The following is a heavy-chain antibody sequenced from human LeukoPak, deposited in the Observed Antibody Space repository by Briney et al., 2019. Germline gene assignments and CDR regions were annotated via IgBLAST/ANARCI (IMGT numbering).Heavy chain of an antibody. D-gene: IGHD2-2*03. J-gene: IGHJ4*02. CDR2: IKYDGSAT. V-gene: IGHV3-74*01. CDR3: AMDINGDLFHV. Sequence: GGSLRLSCVGSEFSFSSYWMHWVRQAPEKGLEWVSSIKYDGSATAFADSVKGRFSISTDSAKNTAYLQMNSLRVEDTAIYYCAMDINGDLFHVWGQGTLVTVSS. CDR1: EFSFSSYW.